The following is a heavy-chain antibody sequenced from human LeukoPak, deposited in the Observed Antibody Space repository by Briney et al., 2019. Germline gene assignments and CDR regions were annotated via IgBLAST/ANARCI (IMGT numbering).Heavy chain of an antibody. CDR3: AREWVPTSPDYSDY. J-gene: IGHJ4*01. V-gene: IGHV4-4*07. CDR2: IYTGGST. Sequence: SETLSLTCTVSGGSISSDYWSWIRQPAGKGLEWIGRIYTGGSTTHYNPSLKSRVSMSVDTSKNQFSLKLSSVTAADTAVYYCAREWVPTSPDYSDYWGHGILVTVSS. CDR1: GGSISSDY. D-gene: IGHD1-26*01.